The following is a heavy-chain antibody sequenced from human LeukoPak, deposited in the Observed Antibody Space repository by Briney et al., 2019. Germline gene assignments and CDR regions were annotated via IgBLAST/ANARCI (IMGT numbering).Heavy chain of an antibody. J-gene: IGHJ4*02. D-gene: IGHD6-13*01. Sequence: PGRSLRLSRAASGFTFDDYAMHWVRQAPGKGLEWVSVIYSGGSTYYADSVKGRFTISRDNSKNTLYLQMNSLRAEDTAVYYCARRYSSSYSYYFDYWGQGTLVTVSS. CDR2: IYSGGST. V-gene: IGHV3-53*01. CDR1: GFTFDDYA. CDR3: ARRYSSSYSYYFDY.